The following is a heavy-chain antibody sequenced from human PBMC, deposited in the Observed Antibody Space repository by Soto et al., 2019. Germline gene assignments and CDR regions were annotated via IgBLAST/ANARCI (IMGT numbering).Heavy chain of an antibody. J-gene: IGHJ1*01. V-gene: IGHV3-23*01. D-gene: IGHD1-26*01. Sequence: EVQLLESGGGLVQPGGSLRLSCAASGFTFNTYAMRWVRQAPGKGLEWVSSISRSGRSTYYADSVKGRVTISRDNSQTTLYLQMNKLRMENTAVYHCTKERGMGDTECFHQWGQGVVVSLSS. CDR2: ISRSGRST. CDR1: GFTFNTYA. CDR3: TKERGMGDTECFHQ.